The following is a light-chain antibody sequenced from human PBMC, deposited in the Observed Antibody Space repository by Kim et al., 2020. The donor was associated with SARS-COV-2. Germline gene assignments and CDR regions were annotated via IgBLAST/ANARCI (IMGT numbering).Light chain of an antibody. V-gene: IGLV2-8*01. CDR3: SSYAGSNNLV. J-gene: IGLJ2*01. CDR1: SSDVGGYNY. CDR2: EVS. Sequence: GQSVTISCTGTSSDVGGYNYVSWYQQHPGNAPKLMIYEVSKRPSGVPDRFSGSKSGNTASLTVSGLQAEDEADYYCSSYAGSNNLVFGGGTKLTVL.